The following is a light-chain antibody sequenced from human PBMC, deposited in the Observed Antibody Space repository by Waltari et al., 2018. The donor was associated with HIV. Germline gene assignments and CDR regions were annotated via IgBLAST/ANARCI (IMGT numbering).Light chain of an antibody. CDR1: GSDVGGYNY. CDR3: SAYAGSNNLVL. V-gene: IGLV2-8*01. Sequence: QPALPQPPSASGSLGQSVTISSTGTGSDVGGYNYASWYQQYPGEAPKLIIYDVNKRPSGVPDRFSGSKSGNTASLTVSGLQGEDEAQYYCSAYAGSNNLVLFGGGTKLTVL. CDR2: DVN. J-gene: IGLJ2*01.